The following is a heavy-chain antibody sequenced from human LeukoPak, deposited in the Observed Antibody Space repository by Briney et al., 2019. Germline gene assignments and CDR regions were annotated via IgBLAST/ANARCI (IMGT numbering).Heavy chain of an antibody. CDR1: GFTFSSYA. J-gene: IGHJ4*02. V-gene: IGHV3-20*04. Sequence: GGSLRLSCAASGFTFSSYAMSWVRQAPGKGLVWVSGINWNGGSTGYADSVKGRFTISRDNAKNSLYLQMNSLRAEDTALYYCARDLAVGAFDYWGQGTLVTVSS. CDR3: ARDLAVGAFDY. D-gene: IGHD1-26*01. CDR2: INWNGGST.